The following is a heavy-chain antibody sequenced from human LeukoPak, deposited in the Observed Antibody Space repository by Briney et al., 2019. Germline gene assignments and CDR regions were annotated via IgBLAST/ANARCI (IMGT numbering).Heavy chain of an antibody. J-gene: IGHJ4*02. CDR2: INPSGGST. D-gene: IGHD3-9*01. V-gene: IGHV1-46*01. Sequence: ASVKVSCKASGYTFTSYYMHWVRQAPGQGLEWMGIINPSGGSTSYAQKFRGRVTMTRDTSTSTVYMELSSLRSEDTAVYYCVRDRDTYYDILTGYSSYYFGYWGQGTMVTVSS. CDR3: VRDRDTYYDILTGYSSYYFGY. CDR1: GYTFTSYY.